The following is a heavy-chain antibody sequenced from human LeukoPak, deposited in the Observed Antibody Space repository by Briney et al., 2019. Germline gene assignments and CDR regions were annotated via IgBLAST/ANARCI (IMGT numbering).Heavy chain of an antibody. CDR1: GFTFSTYG. J-gene: IGHJ6*04. V-gene: IGHV3-33*06. CDR2: IGYDRSNK. CDR3: AKDLEQLLWFGGLDV. Sequence: GRSLRLSCAASGFTFSTYGMHWVRQAPGKGLEWVAVIGYDRSNKYYADSVKGRFTISRDNSKNTLYLQMSSLRDEDTAVYYCAKDLEQLLWFGGLDVWGKGTTVTVSS. D-gene: IGHD3-10*01.